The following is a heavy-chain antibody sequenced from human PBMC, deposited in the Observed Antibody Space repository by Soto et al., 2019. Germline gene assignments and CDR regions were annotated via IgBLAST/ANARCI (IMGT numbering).Heavy chain of an antibody. V-gene: IGHV3-7*03. CDR2: IKQDGSEK. CDR1: GFTFSSYW. Sequence: PGGSLRLSXAASGFTFSSYWMSWVRQAPGKGLEWVANIKQDGSEKYYVDSVKGRFTISRDNAKNSLYLQMNSLRAEDTAVYYCARVLGNSGYYGMDVWGQGTTVTVSS. D-gene: IGHD4-4*01. J-gene: IGHJ6*02. CDR3: ARVLGNSGYYGMDV.